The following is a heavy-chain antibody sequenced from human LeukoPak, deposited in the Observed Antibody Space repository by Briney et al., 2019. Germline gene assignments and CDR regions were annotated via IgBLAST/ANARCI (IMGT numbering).Heavy chain of an antibody. D-gene: IGHD3-10*01. J-gene: IGHJ4*02. V-gene: IGHV3-9*01. Sequence: PGRSLRLSCAASGFTFDNYAMHWVRQAPGKGLEWVSGIAWNSGNTGFADSVKGRFTISRDNAENSLYLQMNSLTPEDTAFYFCAKDMNSYGSGSSYNPWGPFDSWGQGTPVTVSS. CDR1: GFTFDNYA. CDR2: IAWNSGNT. CDR3: AKDMNSYGSGSSYNPWGPFDS.